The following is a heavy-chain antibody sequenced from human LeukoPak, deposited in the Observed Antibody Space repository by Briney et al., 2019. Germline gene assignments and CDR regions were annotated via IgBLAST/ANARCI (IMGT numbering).Heavy chain of an antibody. Sequence: ASVKVSCKASGGTFSSYTISWVRQAPGQGLEWMGRIIPILGIANYAQKFQGRVTITADKSTSTAYMELSSLRSDDTAVYYCASGSGSYGDDAFDIWGQGTMVTVSS. V-gene: IGHV1-69*02. D-gene: IGHD1-26*01. CDR2: IIPILGIA. CDR3: ASGSGSYGDDAFDI. J-gene: IGHJ3*02. CDR1: GGTFSSYT.